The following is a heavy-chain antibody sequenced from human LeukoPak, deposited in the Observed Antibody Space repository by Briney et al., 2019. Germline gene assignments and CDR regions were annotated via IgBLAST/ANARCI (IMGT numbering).Heavy chain of an antibody. V-gene: IGHV3-21*01. CDR1: GFTFSSYN. Sequence: PGGSLRLSRAASGFTFSSYNMNWVRQAPGKGLEWVSSISSSNSYIYYADSVKGRFTISRDNAKNSLYLQMNSLRAEDTAVYYCARARYSSSYHSHFDYWGQGTLVTVSS. D-gene: IGHD6-13*01. CDR2: ISSSNSYI. CDR3: ARARYSSSYHSHFDY. J-gene: IGHJ4*02.